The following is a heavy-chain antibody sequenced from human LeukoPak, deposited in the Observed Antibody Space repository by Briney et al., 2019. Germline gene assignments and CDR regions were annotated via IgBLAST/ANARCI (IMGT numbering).Heavy chain of an antibody. Sequence: PGGSLGLSCAASGFTFSNAWMSWVRQAPGKGLEWVGRIKSKTDGGTTDYAAPVKGRFTISRDDSKNTLYLQMNSLKTEDTAVYHCTTVNFMITFGGVIVEGGWGQGTLVTVSS. CDR2: IKSKTDGGTT. CDR3: TTVNFMITFGGVIVEGG. J-gene: IGHJ4*02. D-gene: IGHD3-16*02. CDR1: GFTFSNAW. V-gene: IGHV3-15*01.